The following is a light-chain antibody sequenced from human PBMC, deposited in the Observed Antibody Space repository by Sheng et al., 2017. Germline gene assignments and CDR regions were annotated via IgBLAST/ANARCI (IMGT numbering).Light chain of an antibody. V-gene: IGKV3-11*01. CDR2: AGS. J-gene: IGKJ2*01. CDR3: QQYTNSYT. Sequence: EIVLTQSPATLSLSPGERATLSCRASQSVSSYLAWYQQKPGQAPRLLIYAGSKRATGIPDRFSGSGSGTDFTLTISRLEPEDFAVYYCQQYTNSYTFGQGTRLDI. CDR1: QSVSSY.